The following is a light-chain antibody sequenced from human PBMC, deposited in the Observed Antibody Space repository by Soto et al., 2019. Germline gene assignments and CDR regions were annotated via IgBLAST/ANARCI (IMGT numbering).Light chain of an antibody. Sequence: MAQSPSALSGYIRDRVTITCRASQTISSWLAWYQQKTGKAPKLLIYKASTLKSGVPSRFSGSGSGTEFTLTISSLQPDDFATYYCQHYNIYLEAFGHVTIVDIK. CDR2: KAS. CDR1: QTISSW. CDR3: QHYNIYLEA. V-gene: IGKV1-5*03. J-gene: IGKJ3*01.